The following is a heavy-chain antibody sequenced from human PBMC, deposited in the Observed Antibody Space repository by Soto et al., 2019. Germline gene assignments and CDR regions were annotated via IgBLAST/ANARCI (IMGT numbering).Heavy chain of an antibody. J-gene: IGHJ4*02. CDR2: ISANNGNT. V-gene: IGHV1-18*01. CDR1: GYTFTNYG. Sequence: ASVKVSCKASGYTFTNYGISWVRQAPGQGLEWMGWISANNGNTNYEQKLQGRVTMTRDTSTSTVYMELSSLRSEDTAVYYCARLSPDITMVRGPGYFDYWGQGTLVTVSS. D-gene: IGHD3-10*01. CDR3: ARLSPDITMVRGPGYFDY.